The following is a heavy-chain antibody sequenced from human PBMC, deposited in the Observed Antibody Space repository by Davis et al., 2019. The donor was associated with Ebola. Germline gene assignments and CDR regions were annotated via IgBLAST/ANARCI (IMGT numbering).Heavy chain of an antibody. D-gene: IGHD2-2*01. CDR3: AKDIGEASCYDY. CDR1: GFTFDDYA. CDR2: ISWNSGSI. V-gene: IGHV3-9*01. J-gene: IGHJ4*02. Sequence: SLKISCAASGFTFDDYAMHWVRQAPGKGLEWVSGISWNSGSIGYADSVKGRFTISRDNAKNSLYLQMNSLRAEDTALYYCAKDIGEASCYDYWGQGTLVTVSS.